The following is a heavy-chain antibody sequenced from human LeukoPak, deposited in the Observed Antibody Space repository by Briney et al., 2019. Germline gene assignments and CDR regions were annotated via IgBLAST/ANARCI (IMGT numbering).Heavy chain of an antibody. CDR2: IIPIFGTA. Sequence: SVKVSCKASGYTFTGYYMHWVRQAAGQGLEWMGGIIPIFGTANYAQKFQGRVTITADESTSTAYMELSSLRSEDTAVYYCARGVYEDPVNAFDIWGQGTMVTASS. CDR1: GYTFTGYY. V-gene: IGHV1-69*13. CDR3: ARGVYEDPVNAFDI. D-gene: IGHD2/OR15-2a*01. J-gene: IGHJ3*02.